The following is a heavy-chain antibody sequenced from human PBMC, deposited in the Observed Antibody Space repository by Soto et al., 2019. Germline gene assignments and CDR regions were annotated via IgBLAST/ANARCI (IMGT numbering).Heavy chain of an antibody. Sequence: QVQLVQSGAEVKKPGASVKVSCKASGYTFTSYGISWVRQAPGQGLEWMGWISAYNGNTNYAQKLQGRVTMTKDTSTITAYIELRSLRSVDTAVYYCASVGAAAGTGAFDIWGPGTMVTVSS. D-gene: IGHD6-13*01. CDR2: ISAYNGNT. V-gene: IGHV1-18*01. CDR1: GYTFTSYG. J-gene: IGHJ3*02. CDR3: ASVGAAAGTGAFDI.